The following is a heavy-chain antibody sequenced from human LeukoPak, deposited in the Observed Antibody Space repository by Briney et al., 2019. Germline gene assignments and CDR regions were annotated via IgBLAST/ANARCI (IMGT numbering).Heavy chain of an antibody. CDR3: YSSGRGP. J-gene: IGHJ5*02. V-gene: IGHV3-15*01. CDR2: IKSKTAGGAT. CDR1: GLTFSNAW. D-gene: IGHD3-10*01. Sequence: GGSLRLSCEASGLTFSNAWMTWVRQTPGKGLEWVGRIKSKTAGGATDYAAPVKGRFTISRDDSEKTAFLQMNSLQSEGTAVYFCYSSGRGPWGQGTLVIVSS.